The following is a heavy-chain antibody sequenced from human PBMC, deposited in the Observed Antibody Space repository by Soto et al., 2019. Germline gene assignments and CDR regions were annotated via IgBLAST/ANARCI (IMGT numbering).Heavy chain of an antibody. D-gene: IGHD6-13*01. J-gene: IGHJ6*03. Sequence: HPGGSLRLSCAASGFTVSSNYMSWVRQAPGKGQEWVSVIYSGGSTYYADSVKGRFTISRHNSKNTLYLQMNSLRAEDTAVYYCARSRAAAGNYYCYYMDVWGKGTTVTVSS. CDR3: ARSRAAAGNYYCYYMDV. V-gene: IGHV3-53*04. CDR1: GFTVSSNY. CDR2: IYSGGST.